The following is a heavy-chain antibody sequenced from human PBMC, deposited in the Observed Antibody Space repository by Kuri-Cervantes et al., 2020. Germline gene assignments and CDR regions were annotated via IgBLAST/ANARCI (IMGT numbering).Heavy chain of an antibody. CDR3: ARAEYYDFFGGPGRANWFDP. J-gene: IGHJ5*02. D-gene: IGHD3-3*01. V-gene: IGHV1-69*10. Sequence: SVKVSCKASGYTFTSYGISWVRQAPGQGLEWMGGIIPILGTTNYAQKFQGRVTMTRDTSTSTVYMELSSLRSEDTAVYYCARAEYYDFFGGPGRANWFDPWGQGTLVTVSS. CDR2: IIPILGTT. CDR1: GYTFTSYG.